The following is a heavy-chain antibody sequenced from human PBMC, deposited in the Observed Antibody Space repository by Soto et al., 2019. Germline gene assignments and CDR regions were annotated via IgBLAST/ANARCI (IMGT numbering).Heavy chain of an antibody. J-gene: IGHJ6*02. Sequence: QVQLVQSGAEVTKPGSSVKVSCKASGGTFSSYAISWVRQAPGQGLEWMGGIIPIFGTANYAQKFQGRVTITADESTSTAYMGLSSLRSEDTAVYYCASWPLRWLPPYPGMDVWGQGTTVTVSS. V-gene: IGHV1-69*01. CDR3: ASWPLRWLPPYPGMDV. CDR1: GGTFSSYA. CDR2: IIPIFGTA. D-gene: IGHD4-17*01.